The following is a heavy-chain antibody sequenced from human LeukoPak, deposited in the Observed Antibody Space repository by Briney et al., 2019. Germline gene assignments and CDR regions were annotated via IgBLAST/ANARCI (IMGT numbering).Heavy chain of an antibody. J-gene: IGHJ4*02. CDR1: GGSISSYY. CDR2: IYYSGSI. CDR3: ARVNPLPNFFWSGYPPSYYFDY. V-gene: IGHV4-59*01. D-gene: IGHD3-3*01. Sequence: SGTLSLTCTVSGGSISSYYWSWIRQPPGKGLEWGGYIYYSGSINYNPYLKSRVTISVDTSKNQFSLKLSSVTAADTAVYYCARVNPLPNFFWSGYPPSYYFDYGGQGTLVTVSS.